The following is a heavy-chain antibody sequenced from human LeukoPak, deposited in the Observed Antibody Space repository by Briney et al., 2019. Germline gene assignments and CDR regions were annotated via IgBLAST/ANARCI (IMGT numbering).Heavy chain of an antibody. CDR2: IYYSGST. V-gene: IGHV4-59*01. J-gene: IGHJ3*01. D-gene: IGHD2-2*01. CDR3: ARVSCSSTSCPRRDALDV. CDR1: GGSISYYY. Sequence: SETLSLTCTVSGGSISYYYWSWIRQSPGKGLEWIGYIYYSGSTNYNPSLKSRVTISVDTSKNQFSLNLTSVTTADTAVYYCARVSCSSTSCPRRDALDVWGQGTMVTVSS.